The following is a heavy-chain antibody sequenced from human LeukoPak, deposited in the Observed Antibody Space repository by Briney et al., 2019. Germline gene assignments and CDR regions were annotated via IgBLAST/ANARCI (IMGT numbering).Heavy chain of an antibody. D-gene: IGHD3-10*01. J-gene: IGHJ6*03. CDR2: IIPIFGTA. CDR1: GGTFSSYA. V-gene: IGHV1-69*13. Sequence: SVKVSCKASGGTFSSYAISWVRQAPGQGLEWMGGIIPIFGTANYAQKFQGRVTITADESTSTAYMELSSLRSEDTAVYYCASWTGNYYYYYMDVWGKGTTVTVSS. CDR3: ASWTGNYYYYYMDV.